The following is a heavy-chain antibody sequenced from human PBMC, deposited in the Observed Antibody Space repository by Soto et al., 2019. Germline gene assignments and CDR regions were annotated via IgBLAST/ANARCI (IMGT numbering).Heavy chain of an antibody. CDR1: GFSFSNNW. CDR2: ISADGSDT. CDR3: ARFDIAAPPPI. Sequence: GGSLRLSCVASGFSFSNNWMHWVRHAPGKGPVWVSRISADGSDTHYADSVQGRFTISRDNAKNTLYLQMNTLSVEDAAVYYCARFDIAAPPPIWGQGTMVTVS. J-gene: IGHJ3*02. D-gene: IGHD6-13*01. V-gene: IGHV3-74*01.